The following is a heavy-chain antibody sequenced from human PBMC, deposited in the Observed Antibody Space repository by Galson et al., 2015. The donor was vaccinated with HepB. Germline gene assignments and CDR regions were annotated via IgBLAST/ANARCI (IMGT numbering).Heavy chain of an antibody. CDR2: ISSSSSYT. CDR3: ARGGYTPPNDY. D-gene: IGHD6-13*01. CDR1: GFTFSDYY. J-gene: IGHJ4*02. Sequence: SLRLSCAASGFTFSDYYMSWIRQAPGKGLEWVSYISSSSSYTNYADSVKGRFTISRDNAKNSLYLQMNSLRAEDTAVYYCARGGYTPPNDYWGQGTLVTVSS. V-gene: IGHV3-11*06.